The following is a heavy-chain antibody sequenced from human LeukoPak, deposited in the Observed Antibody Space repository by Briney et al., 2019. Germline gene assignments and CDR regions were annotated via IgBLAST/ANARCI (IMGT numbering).Heavy chain of an antibody. Sequence: ASVTVSCKASGYTFTGYYMHWVRQAPGQGLEWMGWINPNSGGTNYAQKFQGRVTMTRDTSISTAYMELSRLRSDDTAVYYCARGAPGSGSYLDYWGQGTLVTVSS. CDR1: GYTFTGYY. J-gene: IGHJ4*02. D-gene: IGHD1-26*01. CDR2: INPNSGGT. CDR3: ARGAPGSGSYLDY. V-gene: IGHV1-2*02.